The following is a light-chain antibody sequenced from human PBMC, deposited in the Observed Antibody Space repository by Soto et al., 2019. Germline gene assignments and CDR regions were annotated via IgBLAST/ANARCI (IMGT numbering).Light chain of an antibody. V-gene: IGLV2-14*01. J-gene: IGLJ1*01. Sequence: QSALTQPASVSGSPGQSITISCTGTSSDVGGYNYVSWYQQHPGKAPKLMIYAVSNRPSGVSNRFSGSKSGNTASLTISGLQAEDEAEYYCSSYTSSSIDYVFGTGTKLTVL. CDR2: AVS. CDR1: SSDVGGYNY. CDR3: SSYTSSSIDYV.